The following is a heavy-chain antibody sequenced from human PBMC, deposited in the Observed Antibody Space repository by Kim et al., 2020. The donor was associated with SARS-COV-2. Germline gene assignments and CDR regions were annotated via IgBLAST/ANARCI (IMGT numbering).Heavy chain of an antibody. CDR1: GFTFSSYA. V-gene: IGHV3-23*01. CDR2: ISGSGGST. Sequence: GGSLRLSCAASGFTFSSYAMSWVRQAPGKGLEWVSAISGSGGSTYYADSVKGRFTISRDNSKNTLYLQMNSLRAEDTAVYYCAKEGPRSDIVVVPAAPFSFGYWGQGTLVTVSS. J-gene: IGHJ4*02. D-gene: IGHD2-2*01. CDR3: AKEGPRSDIVVVPAAPFSFGY.